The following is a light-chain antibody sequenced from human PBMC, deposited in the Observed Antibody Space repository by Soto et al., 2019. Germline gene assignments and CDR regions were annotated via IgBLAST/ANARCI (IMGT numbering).Light chain of an antibody. J-gene: IGKJ5*01. V-gene: IGKV1-39*01. CDR1: QSIGKH. Sequence: DIQMTQSPSVLSASVGDRVTITCRASQSIGKHLNWYQQKPGKAPNLLIYAASTLQSGVPSRFSGSGSGTDFTLTINSLQPEDFATYYCQQAASFPITFGQGTRLEIK. CDR2: AAS. CDR3: QQAASFPIT.